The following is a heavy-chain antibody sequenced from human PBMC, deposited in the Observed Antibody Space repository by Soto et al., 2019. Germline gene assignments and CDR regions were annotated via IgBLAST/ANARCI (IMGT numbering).Heavy chain of an antibody. CDR3: EKDRETSMVGSDFDS. V-gene: IGHV3-23*01. D-gene: IGHD3-10*01. J-gene: IGHJ4*02. CDR1: GFTFSTYA. Sequence: PGGSLRLSCAASGFTFSTYAMSWVRKTPGKGLEWVSGISGSVGTTDYAASAKGRFTISRDKSKHTLYLQMNSLRPEDTAVYYCEKDRETSMVGSDFDSWGQGTMVTVSS. CDR2: ISGSVGTT.